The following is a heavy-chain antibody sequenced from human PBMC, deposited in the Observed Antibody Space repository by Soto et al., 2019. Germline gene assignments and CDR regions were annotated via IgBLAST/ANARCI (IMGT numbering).Heavy chain of an antibody. CDR3: ARDRMYYDVLTGHYFGDLDY. D-gene: IGHD3-9*01. Sequence: QVQLVQSGAEVKKPGSSVRVSCKVSGDSFTSYAISWVRQAPGQGLEWMGGIIPISETASYAQKLQGRVTFTADEFTSTAYMELSSLRPEDTAVYFCARDRMYYDVLTGHYFGDLDYWGQGTRVTVTS. J-gene: IGHJ4*02. CDR1: GDSFTSYA. V-gene: IGHV1-69*01. CDR2: IIPISETA.